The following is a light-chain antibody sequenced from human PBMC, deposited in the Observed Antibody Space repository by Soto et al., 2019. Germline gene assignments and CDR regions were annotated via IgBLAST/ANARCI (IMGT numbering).Light chain of an antibody. CDR3: SSYTSSSLYV. Sequence: QSALTQPASVSVSPGQSITISCTGTSSDVGGYNYVSWYQQHPGQAPKLMIYDVSNRPSGVSNRFSGSKSGNTASLTISGLQAEDEADYYFSSYTSSSLYVFGTGTKLTVL. CDR2: DVS. J-gene: IGLJ1*01. CDR1: SSDVGGYNY. V-gene: IGLV2-14*01.